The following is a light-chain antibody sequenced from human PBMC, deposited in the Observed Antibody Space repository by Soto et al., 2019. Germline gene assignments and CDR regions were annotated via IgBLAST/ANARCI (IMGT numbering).Light chain of an antibody. J-gene: IGKJ2*01. Sequence: EIVLTQSSGTLSVSPGERATLSCRASQTVRSSFLAWYQQKPGQAPGLLIHGASTRATGIPDRFSGSGSGTDFTLTISRLEPEDFAVYYCQQYGSSPMYPVGQGTKVDIK. CDR2: GAS. CDR1: QTVRSSF. CDR3: QQYGSSPMYP. V-gene: IGKV3-20*01.